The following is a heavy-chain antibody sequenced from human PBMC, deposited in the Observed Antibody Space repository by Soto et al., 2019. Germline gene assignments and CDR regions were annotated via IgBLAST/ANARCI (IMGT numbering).Heavy chain of an antibody. CDR3: ARDRWGVFGVVSPNYYYYYGMDV. J-gene: IGHJ6*02. CDR1: GGSISSSY. CDR2: IYTSGST. Sequence: SETLCLTFTVSGGSISSSYWCWIRQPAGKGLEWIGRIYTSGSTNYNPSLKSRVTMSVDTSKNQFSLKLSSVTAADTAVYYCARDRWGVFGVVSPNYYYYYGMDVWGQGTKVT. V-gene: IGHV4-4*07. D-gene: IGHD3-3*01.